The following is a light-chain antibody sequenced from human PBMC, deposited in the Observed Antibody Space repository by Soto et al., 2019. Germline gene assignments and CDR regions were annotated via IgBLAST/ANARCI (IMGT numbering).Light chain of an antibody. CDR3: QQRSNWLFT. V-gene: IGKV3-11*01. CDR2: DAS. Sequence: EIVLTQSPATLSLPPGERATLSCRASQSVSSYLAWYQQKPGQAPRLLIYDASNRATGIPARFSGSGSGTDFTLTISSLEPEDFAVYYCQQRSNWLFTFGHGTKVDIK. J-gene: IGKJ3*01. CDR1: QSVSSY.